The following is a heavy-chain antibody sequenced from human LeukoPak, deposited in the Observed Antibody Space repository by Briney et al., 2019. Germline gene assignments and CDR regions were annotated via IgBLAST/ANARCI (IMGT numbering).Heavy chain of an antibody. CDR3: ARRVGGSSWYYYYYYMDV. CDR1: GYTFTGYY. Sequence: ASVKVSCKASGYTFTGYYMHWVRQAPGQGLEWMGWISAYNGNTNYAQKLQGRVTMTTDTSTSTAYMELRSLRSDDTAVYYCARRVGGSSWYYYYYYMDVWGKGTTVTVSS. CDR2: ISAYNGNT. D-gene: IGHD6-13*01. J-gene: IGHJ6*03. V-gene: IGHV1-18*04.